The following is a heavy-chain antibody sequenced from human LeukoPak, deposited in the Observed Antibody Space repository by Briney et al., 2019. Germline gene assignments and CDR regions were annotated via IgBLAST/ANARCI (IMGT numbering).Heavy chain of an antibody. Sequence: SLRLSCAASGFTVSSDYMSWVRQAPGKGLEWVSVIYSGGSTFYADSVKGRFTISRDNSKNTLYLQMNSLRAEDTAVYYCARERINSFDIWGQGTLVTVSS. CDR2: IYSGGST. CDR3: ARERINSFDI. J-gene: IGHJ3*02. V-gene: IGHV3-66*01. D-gene: IGHD1-1*01. CDR1: GFTVSSDY.